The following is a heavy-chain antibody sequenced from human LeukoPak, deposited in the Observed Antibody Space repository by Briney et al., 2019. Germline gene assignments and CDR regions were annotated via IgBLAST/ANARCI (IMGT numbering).Heavy chain of an antibody. CDR2: IYYSGST. CDR1: GGSIRSSSYY. J-gene: IGHJ6*03. V-gene: IGHV4-39*01. Sequence: SETLSLTCTVSGGSIRSSSYYWGWIRQPPGKGLEWIGSIYYSGSTYYNASLKSRVTISVDTSKDQFSLKLSSVTAADMAVYYCARQEVNYYYYMDVWGKGTTVTDSS. CDR3: ARQEVNYYYYMDV.